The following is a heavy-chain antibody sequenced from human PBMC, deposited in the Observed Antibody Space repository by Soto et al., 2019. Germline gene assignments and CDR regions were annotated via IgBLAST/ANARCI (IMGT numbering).Heavy chain of an antibody. J-gene: IGHJ4*02. V-gene: IGHV1-18*04. CDR3: ASVNGYYCL. Sequence: QFQMVQSGAEVKHPGASVKISGKTSGYTFSSYSINWVRQAPGQGLVWMAWISTYRANTHYAERVQGRVTVTLDKSARTAFKEMRSLTSDDTAVYFFASVNGYYCLWGQGTLVIVSS. CDR2: ISTYRANT. CDR1: GYTFSSYS. D-gene: IGHD5-12*01.